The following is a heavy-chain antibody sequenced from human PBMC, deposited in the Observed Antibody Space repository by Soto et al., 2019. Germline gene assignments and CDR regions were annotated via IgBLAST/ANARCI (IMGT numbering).Heavy chain of an antibody. V-gene: IGHV1-18*01. CDR2: ISAHTGSS. D-gene: IGHD3-22*01. CDR3: ARAFFYQGSDSRGYSFEAFDF. Sequence: QVQLVQSGAEVKKPGASVKVSCKASGYTFTGSGMSWVRQAPGQGLEWMGWISAHTGSSEYAQRFQGRVTMTTDRSTSTAYMELRSLRSDDTAVYYCARAFFYQGSDSRGYSFEAFDFWGPGTLVTVSS. CDR1: GYTFTGSG. J-gene: IGHJ3*01.